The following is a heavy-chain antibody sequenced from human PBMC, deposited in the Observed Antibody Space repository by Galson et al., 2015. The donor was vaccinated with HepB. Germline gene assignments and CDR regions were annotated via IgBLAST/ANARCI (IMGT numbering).Heavy chain of an antibody. CDR1: GFAFDSHA. Sequence: SLRLSCAASGFAFDSHAMSWVRQAPERGLEWISGITGKGDSTFYADSVKGRFTVSKDNSNNMLYLQMNSLRAEDAGLYFCAKGYGLFDSWGQGILVTVSS. V-gene: IGHV3-23*01. CDR2: ITGKGDST. D-gene: IGHD5-18*01. J-gene: IGHJ5*01. CDR3: AKGYGLFDS.